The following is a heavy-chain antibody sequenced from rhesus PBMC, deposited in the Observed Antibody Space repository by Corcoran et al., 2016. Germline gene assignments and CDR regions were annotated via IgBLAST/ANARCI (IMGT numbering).Heavy chain of an antibody. V-gene: IGHV4S7*01. J-gene: IGHJ4*01. D-gene: IGHD2-15*01. CDR3: ARDRGYCSSTYCSHSFIFDY. Sequence: QLQLQESGPGLVKPSETLSLTCAVSGGSIGSGYGWRWIRQLPGKGLEWIGSIFGKIGNTYYNPSLKGRFTISKDTSKNQFSLKLSYVTAADTAVYYCARDRGYCSSTYCSHSFIFDYWGQGVLVTVSS. CDR2: IFGKIGNT. CDR1: GGSIGSGYG.